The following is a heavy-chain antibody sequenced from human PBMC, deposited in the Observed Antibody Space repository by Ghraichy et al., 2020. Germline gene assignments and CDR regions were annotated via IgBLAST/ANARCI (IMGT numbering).Heavy chain of an antibody. J-gene: IGHJ4*02. CDR2: ISGSGGST. V-gene: IGHV3-23*01. Sequence: GGSLRLSCAASGFTFSSYAMSWVRQAPGKGLEWVSAISGSGGSTYYADSGKGRFTISRDNSKNTLYLQMNSLRAEDTAVYYCAKDQRSSSWYGYLDYWGQGPLVTVSS. CDR3: AKDQRSSSWYGYLDY. CDR1: GFTFSSYA. D-gene: IGHD6-13*01.